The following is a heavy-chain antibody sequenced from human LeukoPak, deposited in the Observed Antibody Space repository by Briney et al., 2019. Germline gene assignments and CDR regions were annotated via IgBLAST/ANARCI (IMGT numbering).Heavy chain of an antibody. J-gene: IGHJ4*02. CDR2: IYYSGSA. Sequence: PSETLSLTCTVSGGSISSSSYFWGWIRQPPGKGLEWIGSIYYSGSAYYNPSLKSRVTISVDTSKNQFSLKLSSVTAADTAVYYCARILYSGKSCYSGYWGQGTLVTVSS. CDR1: GGSISSSSYF. D-gene: IGHD2-15*01. V-gene: IGHV4-39*01. CDR3: ARILYSGKSCYSGY.